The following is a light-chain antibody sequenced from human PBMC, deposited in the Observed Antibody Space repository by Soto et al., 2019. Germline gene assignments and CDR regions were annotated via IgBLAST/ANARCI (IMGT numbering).Light chain of an antibody. Sequence: DIQMTQSPSTLSGSVGDRVTITCRASQTISSWLAWYQQKPGKAPKLLIYKASTLKSRVPSRFSGSGSGTEFTLTISSLQPDDFATYYRQHYNSYSEAFGQGTKVELK. CDR3: QHYNSYSEA. CDR2: KAS. V-gene: IGKV1-5*03. J-gene: IGKJ1*01. CDR1: QTISSW.